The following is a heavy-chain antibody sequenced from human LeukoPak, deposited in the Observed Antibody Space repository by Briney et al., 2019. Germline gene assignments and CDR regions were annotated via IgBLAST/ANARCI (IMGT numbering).Heavy chain of an antibody. J-gene: IGHJ4*02. V-gene: IGHV3-33*01. Sequence: RAGGSLRLSCAASGFTFSSYGMHWVRQAPGKGLEWVAVIWYDGSNKYYADSVKGRFTISRDNSKNTLYLQMNSLRAEDTAVYYCARVFSRYYFDYWGQGTLVTVSS. CDR2: IWYDGSNK. CDR1: GFTFSSYG. CDR3: ARVFSRYYFDY. D-gene: IGHD2-21*01.